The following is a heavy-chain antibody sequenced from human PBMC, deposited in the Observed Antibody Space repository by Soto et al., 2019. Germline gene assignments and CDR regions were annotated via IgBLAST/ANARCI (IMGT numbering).Heavy chain of an antibody. Sequence: EVQLVESGGGLVKPGGSLRLSCAASGFTFSSYSMNWVRQAPGKGLEWVSSISTSSNYIYYADSVKGRFTISRDNAKNSLYLQMNSLRAEDTAVYYCARDGGYSGYDCWGQETLVTVSS. V-gene: IGHV3-21*01. D-gene: IGHD5-12*01. J-gene: IGHJ4*02. CDR2: ISTSSNYI. CDR1: GFTFSSYS. CDR3: ARDGGYSGYDC.